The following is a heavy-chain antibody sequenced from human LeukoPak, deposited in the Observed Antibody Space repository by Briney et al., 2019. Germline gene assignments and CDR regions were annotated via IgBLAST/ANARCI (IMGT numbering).Heavy chain of an antibody. Sequence: GSLRILWSASGINLGKHRMQLVPQSPRKGLVWISRINSDGGGAIYADSVKGRFTVSRDNAKNTLYLQMNSLRAEDTAVYYCARDVPHNWFDTWGQGTLVTVSS. V-gene: IGHV3-74*01. CDR3: ARDVPHNWFDT. CDR1: GINLGKHR. J-gene: IGHJ5*02. CDR2: INSDGGGA.